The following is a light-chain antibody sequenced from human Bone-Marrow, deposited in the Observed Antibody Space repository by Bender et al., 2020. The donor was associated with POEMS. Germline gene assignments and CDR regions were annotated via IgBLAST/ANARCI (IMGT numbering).Light chain of an antibody. V-gene: IGLV2-14*03. CDR1: NRDVGAYDF. J-gene: IGLJ2*01. CDR2: DVS. CDR3: SSYTRSATVV. Sequence: QSALTQPASVSAYPGQSITISCTGTNRDVGAYDFVSWYQQHPGKPPKLIIYDVSNRPSGISNRFSGSKSGNTASLTISGLQPEDEADYYCSSYTRSATVVFGGGTKLTVL.